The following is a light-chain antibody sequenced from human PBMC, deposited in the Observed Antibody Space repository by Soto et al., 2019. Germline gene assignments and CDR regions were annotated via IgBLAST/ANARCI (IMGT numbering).Light chain of an antibody. CDR2: DAS. V-gene: IGKV3-20*01. Sequence: IVLTQSPGTLSLSPGERATLSCRASQSVSNNYLAWYQQKPGQAPRLLISDASSRASGVPDRFTGGGSGTDFTLTIRGLEPEDFALYYCQQYAGSPITFGQGTKVDIK. CDR3: QQYAGSPIT. J-gene: IGKJ1*01. CDR1: QSVSNNY.